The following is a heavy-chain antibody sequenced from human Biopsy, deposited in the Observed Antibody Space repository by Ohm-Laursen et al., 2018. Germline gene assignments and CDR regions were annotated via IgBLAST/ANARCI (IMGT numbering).Heavy chain of an antibody. CDR1: GGSISSRNHY. CDR3: ARHSLDDFWSGAHYYFDY. D-gene: IGHD3-3*01. Sequence: SETLCLTCSVSGGSISSRNHYWGWLRQPPGKGLEWIGHVYYSGSTFYNSSLESRVTVSVDTSKNQFHLRLTSMSASDTAVYYCARHSLDDFWSGAHYYFDYWGLGTLVTVSS. J-gene: IGHJ4*02. CDR2: VYYSGST. V-gene: IGHV4-39*01.